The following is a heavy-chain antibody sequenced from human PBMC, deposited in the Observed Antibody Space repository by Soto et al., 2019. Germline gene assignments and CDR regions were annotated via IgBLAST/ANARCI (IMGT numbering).Heavy chain of an antibody. CDR2: IYYSGST. Sequence: QVQLQESGPGLVKPSQTLSLTCTVSGGSISSGGYYWSWIRQHPGKGLEWIGYIYYSGSTYYNPSLKSRVTISVDTSKNQFSLKLSSVTAADTAVYYCAREGIGMGTVHPYNWFDPWGQGTLVTVSS. J-gene: IGHJ5*02. D-gene: IGHD1-26*01. CDR3: AREGIGMGTVHPYNWFDP. CDR1: GGSISSGGYY. V-gene: IGHV4-31*03.